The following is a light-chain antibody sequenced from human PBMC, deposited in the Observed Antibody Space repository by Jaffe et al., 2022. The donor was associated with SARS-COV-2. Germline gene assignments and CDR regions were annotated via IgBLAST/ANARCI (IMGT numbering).Light chain of an antibody. CDR2: DAS. CDR1: QSVRSY. Sequence: EVVLTQSPATLSLSPGERATLSCRASQSVRSYLAWYQQKPGQAPRLLIYDASNRATGIPARFSGRGSGTDFTLTISSLEPEDFAVYYCQQRNSWPLTFGGGTKVEVK. V-gene: IGKV3-11*01. CDR3: QQRNSWPLT. J-gene: IGKJ4*01.